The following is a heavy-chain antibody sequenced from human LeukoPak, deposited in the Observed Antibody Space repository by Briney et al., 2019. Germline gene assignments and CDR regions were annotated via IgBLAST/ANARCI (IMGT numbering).Heavy chain of an antibody. Sequence: SETLSLTCTVSGGSISRYYWSWIRQPPGKGLEWIGYIYYSGSTNYNPSLKSRVTISVDTSKNQFSLKLSSVTAADTAVYYCARSRGIAARLAAWGQGTLVTVSS. CDR3: ARSRGIAARLAA. D-gene: IGHD6-6*01. V-gene: IGHV4-59*01. J-gene: IGHJ4*02. CDR2: IYYSGST. CDR1: GGSISRYY.